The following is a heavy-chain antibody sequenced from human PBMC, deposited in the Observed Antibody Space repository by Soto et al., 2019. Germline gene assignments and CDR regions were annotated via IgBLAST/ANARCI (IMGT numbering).Heavy chain of an antibody. CDR1: GGTFSSYA. V-gene: IGHV1-69*12. Sequence: QVQLVQSGAEVKKPGSSVKVSCKASGGTFSSYAISWVRQAPGQGLEWMGGITPIFGTANYAQKFQGRVPITADXXTXTXXMELSSLRSEDTAVYYCARAIGYSYDSSGYQPPDYWGQGTLVTVSS. CDR3: ARAIGYSYDSSGYQPPDY. D-gene: IGHD3-22*01. CDR2: ITPIFGTA. J-gene: IGHJ4*02.